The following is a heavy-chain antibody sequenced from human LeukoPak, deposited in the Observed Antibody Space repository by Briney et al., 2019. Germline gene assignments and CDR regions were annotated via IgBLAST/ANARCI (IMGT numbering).Heavy chain of an antibody. CDR1: GFTFSSYG. J-gene: IGHJ4*02. Sequence: GRSLRLSCAASGFTFSSYGMHWVRQAPGKGLEGVAVIWYDGSNKYYADSVKGRFTISRDNSKNTLYLQMNSLRAEDTAVYYCARDGELAYYYDSSGYFDYWGQGTLVTVSS. CDR2: IWYDGSNK. V-gene: IGHV3-33*01. CDR3: ARDGELAYYYDSSGYFDY. D-gene: IGHD3-22*01.